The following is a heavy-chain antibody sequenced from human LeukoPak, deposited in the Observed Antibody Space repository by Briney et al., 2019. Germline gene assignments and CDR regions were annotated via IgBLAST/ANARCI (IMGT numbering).Heavy chain of an antibody. CDR3: ARSPNYYDSSAGFDY. CDR2: INHSGST. V-gene: IGHV4-34*01. Sequence: SETLSLTCAVYGGSFSGYYWSWIRQPPGKGLEWIGEINHSGSTNYNPSLKSRVTISVDTSKNQFSLKLSSVTAADTAVYYCARSPNYYDSSAGFDYWGQGTLVTVSS. J-gene: IGHJ4*02. CDR1: GGSFSGYY. D-gene: IGHD3-22*01.